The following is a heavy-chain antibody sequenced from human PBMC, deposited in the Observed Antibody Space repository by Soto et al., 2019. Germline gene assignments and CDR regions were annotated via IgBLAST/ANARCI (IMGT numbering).Heavy chain of an antibody. J-gene: IGHJ6*02. Sequence: SETLSLTCAVYGGSGGSFSGYYWSWIRQPPGKGLEWIGEINHSGSTNYNPSLKSRVTISVDTSKNQFSLKLSSVTAADTAVYYCARAHYGDYGYGMDVWGQGTTVTVSS. CDR2: INHSGST. CDR1: GGSGGSFSGYY. CDR3: ARAHYGDYGYGMDV. V-gene: IGHV4-34*01. D-gene: IGHD4-17*01.